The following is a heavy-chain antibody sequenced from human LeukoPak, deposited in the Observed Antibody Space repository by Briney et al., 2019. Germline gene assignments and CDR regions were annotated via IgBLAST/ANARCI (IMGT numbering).Heavy chain of an antibody. D-gene: IGHD3-22*01. CDR3: ARGATYYYDSSGYSNWFDP. CDR2: IYYSGST. CDR1: GGSISSYY. V-gene: IGHV4-59*01. Sequence: SETLSLTCTVSGGSISSYYWSWIRQPPGKGLEWIGYIYYSGSTNYNPSLKSRVTISVDTSKNQFSLKLTSVTAADTAVYYCARGATYYYDSSGYSNWFDPWGQGTLVTVSS. J-gene: IGHJ5*02.